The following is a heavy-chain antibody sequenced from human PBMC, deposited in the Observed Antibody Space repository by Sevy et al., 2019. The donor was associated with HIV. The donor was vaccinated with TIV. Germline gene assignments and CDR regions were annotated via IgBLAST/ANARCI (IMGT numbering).Heavy chain of an antibody. CDR2: ITISGGTT. Sequence: GGSLRLSCAASGFTFSNYAMSWVRQAPGKGLEWVSVITISGGTTYYADSVKGRFTISRDSSKNTLYLQMNSLRAEDTAVYYCARETVSGYNLWGQGTLVTVSS. D-gene: IGHD5-12*01. V-gene: IGHV3-23*01. CDR1: GFTFSNYA. CDR3: ARETVSGYNL. J-gene: IGHJ4*01.